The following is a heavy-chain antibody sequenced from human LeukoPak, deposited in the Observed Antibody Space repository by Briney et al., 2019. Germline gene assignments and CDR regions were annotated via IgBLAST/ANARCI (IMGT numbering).Heavy chain of an antibody. V-gene: IGHV1-46*01. J-gene: IGHJ4*02. CDR2: INPSGGST. CDR1: GGTFSSYA. D-gene: IGHD5-18*01. Sequence: ASVKVSCKASGGTFSSYAISWVRQAPGQGLEWMGIINPSGGSTSYAQKFQGRVTMTRDTSTSTVYMELSSLRSEDTAVYYCARDLYSYGFSSIHWGQGTLGTVSS. CDR3: ARDLYSYGFSSIH.